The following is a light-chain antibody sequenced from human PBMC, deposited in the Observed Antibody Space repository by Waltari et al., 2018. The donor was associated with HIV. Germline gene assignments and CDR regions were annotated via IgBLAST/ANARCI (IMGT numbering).Light chain of an antibody. CDR1: QSVSSY. J-gene: IGKJ2*01. CDR3: QHYGSSSET. Sequence: EIVLTQSPGTLSLSPGERATLSCRASQSVSSYLAWYQQKPGQAPRRLIDGASSRATGIPDRFSGSGSGTDCTLTISRLEPEDFAVYYCQHYGSSSETFGQGTKLEIK. V-gene: IGKV3-20*01. CDR2: GAS.